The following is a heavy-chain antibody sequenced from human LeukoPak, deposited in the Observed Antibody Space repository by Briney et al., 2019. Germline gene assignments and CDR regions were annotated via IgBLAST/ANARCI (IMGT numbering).Heavy chain of an antibody. CDR2: IYHSGST. Sequence: PSQTLSLTCAVSGGSISSDDYSWSWIRQPPGKGLEWISYIYHSGSTYYNPSLKSRVTISVDRSKNQFSLKLSSVTAADTGVYYCARGVYGSGSLYYDHWGQGTLVTVSS. CDR1: GGSISSDDYS. D-gene: IGHD3-10*01. CDR3: ARGVYGSGSLYYDH. J-gene: IGHJ4*02. V-gene: IGHV4-30-2*01.